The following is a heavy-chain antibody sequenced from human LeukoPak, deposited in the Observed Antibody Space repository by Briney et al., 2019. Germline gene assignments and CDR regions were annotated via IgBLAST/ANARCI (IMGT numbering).Heavy chain of an antibody. CDR2: ISGSGGST. Sequence: GGSLRLSCAASGFTFSSYAMSWVRQAPGKGLEWVSAISGSGGSTYYADSVKGRFTISRDNSKNTLYPQMNSPRAEDTAVYYCAKAHYYYDFWSGYPYYFDYWGQGTLVTVSS. D-gene: IGHD3-3*01. V-gene: IGHV3-23*01. J-gene: IGHJ4*02. CDR3: AKAHYYYDFWSGYPYYFDY. CDR1: GFTFSSYA.